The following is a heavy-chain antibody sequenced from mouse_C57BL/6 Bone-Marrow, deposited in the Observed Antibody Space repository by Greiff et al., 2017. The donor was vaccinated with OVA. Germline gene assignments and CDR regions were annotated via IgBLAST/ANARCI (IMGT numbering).Heavy chain of an antibody. CDR1: GFTFSSYG. V-gene: IGHV5-6*02. Sequence: EVKLVESGGDLVKPGGSLKLSCAASGFTFSSYGMSWVRQTPDKRLEWVATISSGGSYTYYPDSVKGRFTISRDNAKNTLYLQMSSLKSEDTAMYYCARERLHAMDYWGQGTSVTVSS. CDR3: ARERLHAMDY. CDR2: ISSGGSYT. J-gene: IGHJ4*01.